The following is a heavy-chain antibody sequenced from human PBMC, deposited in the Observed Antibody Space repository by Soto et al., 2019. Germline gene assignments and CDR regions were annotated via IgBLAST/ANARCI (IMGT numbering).Heavy chain of an antibody. CDR1: NVAISPNS. J-gene: IGHJ4*02. CDR3: ARLGAYFQALDS. D-gene: IGHD3-16*01. V-gene: IGHV4-59*08. Sequence: SDTLSLTCTVSNVAISPNSWSWFRQPPGKGLEWIGYIYFAGTTTYNPSLKSRVTISLDASKNRFSLRLTSVTAADTAVYYCARLGAYFQALDSWGQGTLVTVS. CDR2: IYFAGTT.